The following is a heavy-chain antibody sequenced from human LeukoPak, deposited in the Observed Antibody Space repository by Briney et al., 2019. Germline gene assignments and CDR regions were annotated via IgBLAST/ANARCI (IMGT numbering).Heavy chain of an antibody. CDR3: AREALATLDY. J-gene: IGHJ4*02. CDR1: GGSISSYY. V-gene: IGHV4-59*01. Sequence: PSETLSLTCTVSGGSISSYYWSWIRQPPGKGLEWIGYIYYSGSTNYNPSLKSRVTISVDTSKNQFSLKLSSVTAADTAVYYCAREALATLDYWGQGTLVTVSS. CDR2: IYYSGST. D-gene: IGHD6-13*01.